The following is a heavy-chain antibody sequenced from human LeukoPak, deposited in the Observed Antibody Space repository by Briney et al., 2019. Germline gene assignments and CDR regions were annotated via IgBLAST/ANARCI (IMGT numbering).Heavy chain of an antibody. Sequence: GGSLRLSCAASGFTFSSYAMSWVRQAPGKGLEWVSAISGSGGSTYYADSVKGRFTISRDNSKNTLYLQMNSLRAEDTAVYYCAKWGMVAGAKDLYYFDYWGQGTLATVSS. CDR1: GFTFSSYA. V-gene: IGHV3-23*01. CDR3: AKWGMVAGAKDLYYFDY. D-gene: IGHD2-15*01. CDR2: ISGSGGST. J-gene: IGHJ4*02.